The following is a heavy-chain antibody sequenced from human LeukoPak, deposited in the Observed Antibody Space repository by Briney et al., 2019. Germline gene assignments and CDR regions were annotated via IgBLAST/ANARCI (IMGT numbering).Heavy chain of an antibody. V-gene: IGHV4-59*12. J-gene: IGHJ3*02. CDR2: IYYSGST. CDR1: GGSISNYY. CDR3: ARRYCSGGSCYSERGAFDI. D-gene: IGHD2-15*01. Sequence: SETLSLTCTVSGGSISNYYWSWIRQPPGKGLEWIGYIYYSGSTNYNPSLKSRVTISVDTSKNHFSLKLSSVTAADTAVYYCARRYCSGGSCYSERGAFDIWGQGTMVTVSS.